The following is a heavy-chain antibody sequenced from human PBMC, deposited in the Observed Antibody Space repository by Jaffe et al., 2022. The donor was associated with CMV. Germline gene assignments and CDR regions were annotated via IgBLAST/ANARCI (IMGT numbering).Heavy chain of an antibody. CDR1: GFTFSSYG. V-gene: IGHV3-33*08. Sequence: QVQLVESGGGVVQPGRSLRLSCAASGFTFSSYGMHWVRQAPGKGLEWVAVIWYDGSNKYYADSVKGRFTISRDNSKNTLYLQMNSLRAEDTAVYYCARQGVGSRGPWEYYYYMDVWGKGTTVTVSS. CDR2: IWYDGSNK. D-gene: IGHD1-26*01. CDR3: ARQGVGSRGPWEYYYYMDV. J-gene: IGHJ6*03.